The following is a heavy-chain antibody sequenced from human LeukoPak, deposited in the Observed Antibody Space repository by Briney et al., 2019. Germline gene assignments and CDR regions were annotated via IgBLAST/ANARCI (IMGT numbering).Heavy chain of an antibody. J-gene: IGHJ4*02. CDR3: AKASPITIFGVVNLFDY. Sequence: GGSLRLSCAAFGFTFSSYAMSWVRQAPGKGLEWVSAISGSGGSTYYADSVKGRFTISRDNSKNTLYLQMNSLRAEDTAVYYCAKASPITIFGVVNLFDYWGQGTLVTVSS. D-gene: IGHD3-3*01. CDR1: GFTFSSYA. CDR2: ISGSGGST. V-gene: IGHV3-23*01.